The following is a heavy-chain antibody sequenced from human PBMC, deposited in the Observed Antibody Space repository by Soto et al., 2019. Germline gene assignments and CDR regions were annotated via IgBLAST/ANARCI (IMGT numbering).Heavy chain of an antibody. CDR3: AREGLTFGPGAVGGAFDI. V-gene: IGHV1-69*12. CDR1: GGTFDSNA. D-gene: IGHD2-2*01. J-gene: IGHJ3*02. Sequence: QVPLVQSGTEVRKPGSSVKVSCKASGGTFDSNAISWVRLAPGQGLEWMGGIIPIFGTINNAQKFQDRVTITADESANRVHMERSSLRSEDTAIYYCAREGLTFGPGAVGGAFDIWGQGTLVTVSS. CDR2: IIPIFGTI.